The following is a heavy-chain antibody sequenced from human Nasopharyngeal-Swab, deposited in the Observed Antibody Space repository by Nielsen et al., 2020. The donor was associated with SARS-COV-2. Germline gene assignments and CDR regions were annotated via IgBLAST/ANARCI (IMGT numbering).Heavy chain of an antibody. CDR3: AKDRYCSGGACYFNGFDS. D-gene: IGHD2-15*01. CDR1: GFTFSSYS. CDR2: VSGTGHTT. V-gene: IGHV3-23*01. Sequence: GKSLKISCAASGFTFSSYSLNWVRQSPGKGLEWVSSVSGTGHTTKYTDSVKGLFTTSRDNSEKKVYLEMHSLRAEDTAVYYCAKDRYCSGGACYFNGFDSWGQGTLVTVSS. J-gene: IGHJ4*02.